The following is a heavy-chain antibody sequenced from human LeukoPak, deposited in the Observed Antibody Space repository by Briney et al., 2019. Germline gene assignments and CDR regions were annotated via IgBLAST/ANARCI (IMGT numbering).Heavy chain of an antibody. J-gene: IGHJ6*02. CDR2: VSGSGGTR. Sequence: GGSLRLSCAASGFTFTNYAMGWVRQASGKGLEWVSVVSGSGGTRHYADSVKGRFTISRDNSKDTLYLQMDSLRAEDTAVYYCGRDLHYYVAMDVWGQGTTVTVSS. CDR1: GFTFTNYA. V-gene: IGHV3-23*01. D-gene: IGHD3-10*02. CDR3: GRDLHYYVAMDV.